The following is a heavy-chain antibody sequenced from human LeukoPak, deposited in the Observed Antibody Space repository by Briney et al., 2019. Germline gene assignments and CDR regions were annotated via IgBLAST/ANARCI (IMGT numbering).Heavy chain of an antibody. D-gene: IGHD3-10*01. J-gene: IGHJ5*02. Sequence: SETLSLTCAVYGGSFSGYYWSWIRQPPGKGLEWIGEINHSGSTNYNPSLKSRVTISVDTSKNQFSLKLSSVTAADTAVYYCARVGSYITMVRGLSRWFDPWGQGTLVTVSS. CDR1: GGSFSGYY. V-gene: IGHV4-34*01. CDR3: ARVGSYITMVRGLSRWFDP. CDR2: INHSGST.